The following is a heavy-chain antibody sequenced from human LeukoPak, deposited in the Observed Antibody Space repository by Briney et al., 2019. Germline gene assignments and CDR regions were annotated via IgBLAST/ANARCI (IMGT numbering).Heavy chain of an antibody. V-gene: IGHV4-34*01. CDR1: GGSFSGYY. CDR2: INHSGST. Sequence: SETLSLTCAVYGGSFSGYYWSWIRQPPGKGLEWIGEINHSGSTNYNPSLKSRVTISVDTSKNQFSLKLSSVTAADTAVYYCARHDAGDCSSTSCYDAFDIWGQGTMVTVSS. J-gene: IGHJ3*02. D-gene: IGHD2-2*01. CDR3: ARHDAGDCSSTSCYDAFDI.